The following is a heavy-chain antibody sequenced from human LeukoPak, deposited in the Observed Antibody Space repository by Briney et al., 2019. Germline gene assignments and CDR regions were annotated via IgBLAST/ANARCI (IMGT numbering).Heavy chain of an antibody. CDR3: ARVLDGGSYPNFDY. Sequence: SETLSLTCAVYGGSFSGYYWSWIRQPPGKGLEWLGEINQSGSTNYNPSLKSRVSTSVDTSKNQFSLKLSSVTAADTAVYYCARVLDGGSYPNFDYWGQGTLVTVSS. CDR2: INQSGST. V-gene: IGHV4-34*01. CDR1: GGSFSGYY. J-gene: IGHJ4*02. D-gene: IGHD1-26*01.